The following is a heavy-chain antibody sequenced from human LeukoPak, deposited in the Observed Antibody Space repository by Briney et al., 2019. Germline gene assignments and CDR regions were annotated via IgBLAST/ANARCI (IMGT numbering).Heavy chain of an antibody. Sequence: PGGSLRLSCAASGFTFSSYAMHWVRQAPGKGLEWVAVISYDGSNKYYADSVKGRFTISRDNSKNTLYLQMNSLRAEDTAVYYCAKRADSSGYYYVFSYFDYWGQGTLVTVSS. CDR1: GFTFSSYA. V-gene: IGHV3-30*18. CDR3: AKRADSSGYYYVFSYFDY. D-gene: IGHD3-22*01. CDR2: ISYDGSNK. J-gene: IGHJ4*02.